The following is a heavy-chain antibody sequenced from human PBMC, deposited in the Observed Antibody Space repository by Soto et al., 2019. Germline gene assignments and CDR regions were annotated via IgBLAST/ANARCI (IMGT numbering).Heavy chain of an antibody. V-gene: IGHV4-31*03. Sequence: QVQLQESGPGLVKPSQTLSLTCTVSGGSISSGGYYWNWIRQHPGKGLEWIGYIYYSGTTYYNPSRRGRVTISVYTSKNQFSLKLSSVTAADPAVYYCAASCVGCGGFNYYGMDVWGQGTTVTVSS. CDR3: AASCVGCGGFNYYGMDV. CDR1: GGSISSGGYY. J-gene: IGHJ6*02. D-gene: IGHD2-21*01. CDR2: IYYSGTT.